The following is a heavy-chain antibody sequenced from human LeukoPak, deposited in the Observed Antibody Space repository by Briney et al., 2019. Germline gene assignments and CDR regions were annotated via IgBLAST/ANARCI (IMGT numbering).Heavy chain of an antibody. D-gene: IGHD3/OR15-3a*01. CDR2: IKQDGSEN. Sequence: GGSLRLSCAASGFTFSSYWMSWVRQAPGKGLGWVANIKQDGSENYYVDSVKGRLTISRENAKNSLYLQMNSLRADDPAVYYCAGGGVDFLTGSNGEFDYWGPGTLVTVSS. CDR1: GFTFSSYW. J-gene: IGHJ4*02. V-gene: IGHV3-7*03. CDR3: AGGGVDFLTGSNGEFDY.